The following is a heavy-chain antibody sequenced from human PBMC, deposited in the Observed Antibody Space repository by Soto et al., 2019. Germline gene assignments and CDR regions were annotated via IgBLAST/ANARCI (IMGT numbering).Heavy chain of an antibody. J-gene: IGHJ5*02. Sequence: EVQLVESGGGLVQPGGSLRLSCAASGFTFSSNWMTWVRQAPGKGPEWVANIKPDGSEKYYVDSVKGRFTISRDNAKNSLYLQRDSLRADDTAVYYCARDQDPYCSGGSCYRFDPWGQGTRVTVSS. CDR3: ARDQDPYCSGGSCYRFDP. V-gene: IGHV3-7*01. CDR2: IKPDGSEK. D-gene: IGHD2-15*01. CDR1: GFTFSSNW.